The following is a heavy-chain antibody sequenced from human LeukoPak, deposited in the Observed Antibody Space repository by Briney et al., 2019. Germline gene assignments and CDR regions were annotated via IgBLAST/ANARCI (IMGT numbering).Heavy chain of an antibody. CDR3: ASSIAAAGPYRFFDY. CDR1: GGSISSGDYY. D-gene: IGHD6-13*01. Sequence: SETLSLTCTVSGGSISSGDYYWSWIRQPPGKGLEWIGYIYYSGSTYYNPSLKSRVTISVDTSKNQFSLKLSSVTAADTAVYHCASSIAAAGPYRFFDYWGQGTLVTVSS. CDR2: IYYSGST. J-gene: IGHJ4*02. V-gene: IGHV4-30-4*01.